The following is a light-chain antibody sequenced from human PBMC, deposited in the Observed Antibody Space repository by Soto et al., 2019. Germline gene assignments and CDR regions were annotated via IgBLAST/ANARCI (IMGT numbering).Light chain of an antibody. Sequence: DIQMTQSPSTLSASVGDRVTITCRASQSISSWLAWYQQKPGKAPNLLIYKASSLESGVPSRFSGSGSGTEFTLTISSLQPDDFATYYCQQFNNYPGTFGQGTKVEIK. CDR2: KAS. CDR1: QSISSW. J-gene: IGKJ1*01. V-gene: IGKV1-5*03. CDR3: QQFNNYPGT.